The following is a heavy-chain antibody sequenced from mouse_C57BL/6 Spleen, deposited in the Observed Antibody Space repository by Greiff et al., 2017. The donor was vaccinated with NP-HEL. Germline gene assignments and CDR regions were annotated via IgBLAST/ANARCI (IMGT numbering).Heavy chain of an antibody. CDR3: ASYAYVGGIGY. D-gene: IGHD2-2*01. Sequence: QVQLQQSGPELVKPGASVKISCKASGYAFTSSCMNWVKQRPGKGLEWIGRIYPGDGDTNYNGMFKGMATLTADKSSSTAYMQLSSLTSEDSAVYFIASYAYVGGIGYWGEGTTLTVSS. CDR1: GYAFTSSC. V-gene: IGHV1-82*01. J-gene: IGHJ2*01. CDR2: IYPGDGDT.